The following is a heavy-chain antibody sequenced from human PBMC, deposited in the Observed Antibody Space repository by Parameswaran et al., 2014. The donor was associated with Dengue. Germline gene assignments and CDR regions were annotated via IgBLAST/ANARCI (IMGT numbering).Heavy chain of an antibody. J-gene: IGHJ4*02. V-gene: IGHV4-34*01. CDR3: ARGLWFGESDY. D-gene: IGHD3-10*01. CDR2: INHSGST. Sequence: WIRQPPGKGLEWIGEINHSGSTNYNPSLKSRVTISVDTSKNQFSLKLSSVTAADTAVYYCARGLWFGESDYWGQGTLVTVSS.